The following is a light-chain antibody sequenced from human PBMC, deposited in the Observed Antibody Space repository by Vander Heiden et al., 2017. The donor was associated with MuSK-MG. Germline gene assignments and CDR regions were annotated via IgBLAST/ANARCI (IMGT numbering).Light chain of an antibody. V-gene: IGKV4-1*01. CDR1: QSIFYSSSSKNS. CDR3: QQYYSVPHT. CDR2: WAS. Sequence: DIVMTQSPDSLAVSLRERATLHCKSSQSIFYSSSSKNSLAWFQQKPGLPPKLLIYWASTRESGVPDRFSGSGSGTDFTLIISSLQAEDVAVYYCQQYYSVPHTFGQGTKLEIK. J-gene: IGKJ2*01.